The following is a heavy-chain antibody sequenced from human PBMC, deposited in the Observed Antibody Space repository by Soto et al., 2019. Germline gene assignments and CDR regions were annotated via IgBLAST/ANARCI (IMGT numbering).Heavy chain of an antibody. Sequence: GGSLRLSCAASGFTFSSYAMHWVRQAPGKGLEWVAVISYDGSNKYYADSVKGRFTISRDNSKNTLYLQMNSLRAEDTAVYYCARDSPWRTGTDYYGMDVWGQGTTVTVSS. D-gene: IGHD1-1*01. V-gene: IGHV3-30-3*01. CDR1: GFTFSSYA. CDR3: ARDSPWRTGTDYYGMDV. J-gene: IGHJ6*02. CDR2: ISYDGSNK.